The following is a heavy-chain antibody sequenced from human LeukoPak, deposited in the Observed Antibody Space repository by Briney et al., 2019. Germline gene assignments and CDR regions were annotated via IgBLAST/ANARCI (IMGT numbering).Heavy chain of an antibody. CDR2: ISAYNGNT. V-gene: IGHV1-18*01. J-gene: IGHJ6*03. Sequence: SVKVSCKASGYTFTSYGISWVRQAPGQGLEWMGWISAYNGNTNHAQKIKGRVTMTTDTPTTTAYMELRSLRSDDTAVYYCARVNYYDSSGYYGHYYYYYYMDVWGKGTTVTVSS. D-gene: IGHD3-22*01. CDR3: ARVNYYDSSGYYGHYYYYYYMDV. CDR1: GYTFTSYG.